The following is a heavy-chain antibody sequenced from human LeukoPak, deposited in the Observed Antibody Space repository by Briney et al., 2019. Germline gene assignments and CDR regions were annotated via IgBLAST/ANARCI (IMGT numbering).Heavy chain of an antibody. CDR1: GFTFTNYG. CDR2: IRYDGSNK. V-gene: IGHV3-30*02. Sequence: GGSLRLSCAASGFTFTNYGMHWVRQAPGKGLEWVAFIRYDGSNKYYADSVKGRFTISRDNSKNTLYLQMNSLRAEDTAVYYCAKEIVVVIGPDYWGQGTLVTVSS. J-gene: IGHJ4*02. CDR3: AKEIVVVIGPDY. D-gene: IGHD3-22*01.